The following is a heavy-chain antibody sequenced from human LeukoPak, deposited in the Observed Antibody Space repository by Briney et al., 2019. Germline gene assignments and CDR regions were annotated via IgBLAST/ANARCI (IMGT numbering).Heavy chain of an antibody. CDR2: IYPGDSDT. J-gene: IGHJ4*02. CDR3: ARLGDSSDLSDPYYFDY. CDR1: GYSFTSYW. Sequence: GESLKISCKGSGYSFTSYWIGWVRQMPGKGLEWMGIIYPGDSDTRYSPSFQGQVTISADKSISTAYLQWSSLKASDTAMYYCARLGDSSDLSDPYYFDYWGQGTLVTVSS. V-gene: IGHV5-51*01. D-gene: IGHD3-22*01.